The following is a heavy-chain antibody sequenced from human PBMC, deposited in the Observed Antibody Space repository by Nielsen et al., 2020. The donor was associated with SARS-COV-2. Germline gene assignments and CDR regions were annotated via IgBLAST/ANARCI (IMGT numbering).Heavy chain of an antibody. CDR2: IKAKTGGKTT. J-gene: IGHJ6*02. V-gene: IGHV3-15*01. D-gene: IGHD6-13*01. CDR3: STGGVAAVGTYYYYYGMDV. CDR1: GFSFSNSC. Sequence: GGSLRLSCVASGFSFSNSCLTWVRQAPGKGLEWVGRIKAKTGGKTTVYAAPVQGRFTISRDDSEMTLYLQMDSLEIEDTGVYYCSTGGVAAVGTYYYYYGMDVWGQGTTVAVSS.